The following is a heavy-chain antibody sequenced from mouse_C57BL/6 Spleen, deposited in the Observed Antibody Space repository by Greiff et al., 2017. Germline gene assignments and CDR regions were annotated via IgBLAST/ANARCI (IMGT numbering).Heavy chain of an antibody. J-gene: IGHJ4*01. D-gene: IGHD2-4*01. Sequence: EVQLQQSGPELVKPGASVKMSCKASGYTFPDYNMHWVKQSHGKSLEWIGYINPNNGGTSYNQKFKGKATLTVNKSSSAAYMELRSLTAEDSAVYYCARRTYDYDAYAMDYWGQGTSVTVSS. CDR3: ARRTYDYDAYAMDY. CDR2: INPNNGGT. CDR1: GYTFPDYN. V-gene: IGHV1-22*01.